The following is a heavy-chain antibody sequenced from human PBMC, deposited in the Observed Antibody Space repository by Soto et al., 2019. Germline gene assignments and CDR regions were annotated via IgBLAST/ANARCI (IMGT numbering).Heavy chain of an antibody. CDR1: GFTFSSYW. D-gene: IGHD6-19*01. Sequence: EVQLVESGGGLVQPGGSLRLSCAASGFTFSSYWMHWVRQVPGKGLEWVSRINGDGSSSSYADSVKGRFTISRDNAKNTLYLQVNSLRTEDTAVYYCARAGYSSGWYYLDYLGQGTLVTVSS. CDR3: ARAGYSSGWYYLDY. CDR2: INGDGSSS. J-gene: IGHJ4*02. V-gene: IGHV3-74*01.